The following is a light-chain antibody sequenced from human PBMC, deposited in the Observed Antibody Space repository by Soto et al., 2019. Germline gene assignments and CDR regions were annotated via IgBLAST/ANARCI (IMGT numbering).Light chain of an antibody. CDR3: SSYKFSTTLRV. Sequence: QSALTQPASVSGSPGQSITLSCTGTSNDIGSYNYVSWFQQHPGKAPKLIIYEVTHRPSGISPRFSGSKSGNTASLTISGLQAEDEADYYCSSYKFSTTLRVFGGGTQLTVL. J-gene: IGLJ3*02. CDR2: EVT. CDR1: SNDIGSYNY. V-gene: IGLV2-14*01.